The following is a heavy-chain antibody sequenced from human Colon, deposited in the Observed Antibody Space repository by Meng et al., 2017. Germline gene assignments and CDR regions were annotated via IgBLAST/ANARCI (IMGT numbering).Heavy chain of an antibody. D-gene: IGHD4-17*01. CDR2: IYYSGST. CDR3: ARDRKHYGERGWFDP. Sequence: QWRRQESGPGPVQPSQTLSITCTVSGGSISSGDYYWSWIRQPPGKGLEWIGYIYYSGSTYSNASLKSRVTISIDRSKNQFSLKLSSVTAADTAVYYCARDRKHYGERGWFDPWGQGTLVTVSS. V-gene: IGHV4-30-4*01. J-gene: IGHJ5*02. CDR1: GGSISSGDYY.